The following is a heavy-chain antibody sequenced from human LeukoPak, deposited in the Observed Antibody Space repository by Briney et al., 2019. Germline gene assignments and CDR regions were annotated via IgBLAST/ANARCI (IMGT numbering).Heavy chain of an antibody. V-gene: IGHV1-8*03. CDR2: MNPNSGNT. CDR3: ARVARYCSGGSCYPKGADY. CDR1: GYTFTSYD. Sequence: GASVKVSCKASGYTFTSYDINWVRQATGQGLEWMGWMNPNSGNTGYAQKFQGRVTITRNTSISTAYMELSSLRSEDTAVYYCARVARYCSGGSCYPKGADYWGQGTLVTVSS. D-gene: IGHD2-15*01. J-gene: IGHJ4*02.